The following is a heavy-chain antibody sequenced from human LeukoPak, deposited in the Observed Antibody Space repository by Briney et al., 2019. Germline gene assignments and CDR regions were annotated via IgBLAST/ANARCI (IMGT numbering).Heavy chain of an antibody. Sequence: PGGSLRLSCEASGFTFGSYAMYWVRQAPGKGLEWVAGIFGSGGSAHYADPAKGRFTISRDNSKNTVYLQINSLRAEDTAVYYCGKTTTGHSSGQKPAWPVDYWGQGTLVTVSS. J-gene: IGHJ4*02. CDR2: IFGSGGSA. CDR3: GKTTTGHSSGQKPAWPVDY. V-gene: IGHV3-23*01. D-gene: IGHD6-19*01. CDR1: GFTFGSYA.